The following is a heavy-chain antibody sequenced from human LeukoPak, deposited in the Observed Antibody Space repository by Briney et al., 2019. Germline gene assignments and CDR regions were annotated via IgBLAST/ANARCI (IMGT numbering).Heavy chain of an antibody. CDR2: INHSGST. V-gene: IGHV4-34*01. CDR3: ARESSSWSY. Sequence: PSETLSLTCAVYGGSFSGYYWSWIRQPPGKGLEWTGEINHSGSTNYNPSLKSRVTISVDTSKNQFSLKLSSVTAADTAVYYCARESSSWSYWGRGTLVTVSS. CDR1: GGSFSGYY. J-gene: IGHJ4*02. D-gene: IGHD6-13*01.